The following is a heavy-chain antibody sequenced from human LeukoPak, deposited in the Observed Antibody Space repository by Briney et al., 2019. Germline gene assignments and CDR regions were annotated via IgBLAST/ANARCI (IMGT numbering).Heavy chain of an antibody. CDR2: IYPGDSDT. V-gene: IGHV5-51*01. D-gene: IGHD4-17*01. CDR3: AMSYGDYSYYFDN. Sequence: GEFLKISCKGSGYSFASSWIGWVRQMPGKGLEWMGIIYPGDSDTRYSPSFQGQVTISVDKSISTAYLQWSSLKASDTAMYYCAMSYGDYSYYFDNWGQGALVTVSS. CDR1: GYSFASSW. J-gene: IGHJ4*02.